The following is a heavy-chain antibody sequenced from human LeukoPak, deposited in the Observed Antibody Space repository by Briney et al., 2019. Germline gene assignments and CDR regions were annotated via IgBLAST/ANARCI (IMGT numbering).Heavy chain of an antibody. CDR2: IIPIFGTA. J-gene: IGHJ5*02. Sequence: SVEVSCKASGGTFSSYAISWVRQAPGQGLEWMGGIIPIFGTANYAQKFQGRVTITADESTSTAYMELSSLRSEDTAVYYCAREEGAIVVVPAAPSWFDPWGQGTLVTVSS. D-gene: IGHD2-2*01. CDR3: AREEGAIVVVPAAPSWFDP. CDR1: GGTFSSYA. V-gene: IGHV1-69*01.